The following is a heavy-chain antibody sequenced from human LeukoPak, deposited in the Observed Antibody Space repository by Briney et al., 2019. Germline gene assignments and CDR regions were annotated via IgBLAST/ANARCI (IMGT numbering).Heavy chain of an antibody. CDR1: GYTFTGYY. V-gene: IGHV1-2*02. J-gene: IGHJ1*01. CDR2: INPNSGGT. Sequence: SVEMSCKASGYTFTGYYIHWVRRAPGQGLEWMGFINPNSGGTNYAQQFQGRVTMTRDTSISTAYMELSSLTSDDTAVYYCARDLEGYHYGSGNYPQWGQGTLVSVSS. D-gene: IGHD3-10*01. CDR3: ARDLEGYHYGSGNYPQ.